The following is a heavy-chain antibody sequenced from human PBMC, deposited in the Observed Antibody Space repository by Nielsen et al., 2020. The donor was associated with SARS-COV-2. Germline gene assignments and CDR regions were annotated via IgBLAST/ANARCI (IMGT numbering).Heavy chain of an antibody. V-gene: IGHV2-26*01. D-gene: IGHD6-19*01. CDR3: ARILAVAGTYGMNWFDP. CDR2: IFSNDEK. J-gene: IGHJ5*02. CDR1: GFSLSNARMG. Sequence: SGPTLVKPTETLTLTCTVSGFSLSNARMGVSWIRQPPGKALEWLAHIFSNDEKSYSTSLKSRLTISKDTSKSQVVLTMTNMDPVDTATYYCARILAVAGTYGMNWFDPWGQGTLVTVSS.